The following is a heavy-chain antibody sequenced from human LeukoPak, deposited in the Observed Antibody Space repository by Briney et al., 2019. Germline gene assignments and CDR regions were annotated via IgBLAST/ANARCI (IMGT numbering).Heavy chain of an antibody. Sequence: SETLSLTCTVSGGSISSSSYYWGWIRQPPGEGLEWIGSIYYSGSTYYNPSLKSRVTISVDTSKNQFSLKLSSVTAADTAVYYCARLIAVVAANSEPDYWGQGTLVTVSS. CDR2: IYYSGST. V-gene: IGHV4-39*01. J-gene: IGHJ4*02. CDR3: ARLIAVVAANSEPDY. D-gene: IGHD2-15*01. CDR1: GGSISSSSYY.